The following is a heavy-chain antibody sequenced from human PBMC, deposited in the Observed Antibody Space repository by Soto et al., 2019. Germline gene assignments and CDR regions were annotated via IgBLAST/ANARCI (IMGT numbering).Heavy chain of an antibody. CDR1: GFTFSSYW. CDR2: INRDGSST. Sequence: GGSLRLSCAASGFTFSSYWMHWVRQAPGKGLVWVSRINRDGSSTSYADSVKGRFTISRDNAKNTLYLQMNSLRAEDTAVYYCARVRAYYDSSGDAFDIWGQGTMVTVSS. V-gene: IGHV3-74*01. D-gene: IGHD3-22*01. CDR3: ARVRAYYDSSGDAFDI. J-gene: IGHJ3*02.